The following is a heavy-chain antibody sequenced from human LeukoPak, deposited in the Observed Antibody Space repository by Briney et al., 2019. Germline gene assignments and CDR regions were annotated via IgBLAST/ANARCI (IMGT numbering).Heavy chain of an antibody. Sequence: GGSLRLSCAASGFTFSSYAMSWVRQAPGKWLESVSGISGSGGRTYYADSVKGRFTISRDNSKNRLYLQMNSLRAEDTAVYYCAKRPRGNYLDPFDYWGQGTLVTVSS. CDR1: GFTFSSYA. CDR2: ISGSGGRT. J-gene: IGHJ4*02. CDR3: AKRPRGNYLDPFDY. D-gene: IGHD3-10*01. V-gene: IGHV3-23*01.